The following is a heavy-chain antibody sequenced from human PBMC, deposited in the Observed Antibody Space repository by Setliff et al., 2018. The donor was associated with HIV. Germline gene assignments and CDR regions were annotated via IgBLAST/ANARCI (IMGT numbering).Heavy chain of an antibody. D-gene: IGHD4-17*01. CDR1: GGSLSGHY. Sequence: PSETLSLTCAVYGGSLSGHYWSWIRQPPGKGLEWIGEIYHSGSTNYNPSLKSRVTISVDKSKNQFSLKLTSVTAADTAVYYCARVSTAVTAAPLDYWSQGTLVTVSS. CDR2: IYHSGST. J-gene: IGHJ4*02. CDR3: ARVSTAVTAAPLDY. V-gene: IGHV4-34*01.